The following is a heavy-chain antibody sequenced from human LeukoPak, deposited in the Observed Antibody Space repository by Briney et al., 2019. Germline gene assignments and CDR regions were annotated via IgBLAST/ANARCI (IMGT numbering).Heavy chain of an antibody. J-gene: IGHJ4*02. V-gene: IGHV4-34*01. Sequence: SETLSLTCAVYGGSFSGYYWSWIRQPPGKGLEWSGEINHSGSTNYNPSLKSRVTISVDTSKNQFSLKLSSVTAADTAVYYCARVDFWSGYTTDWGQGTLVTVSS. D-gene: IGHD3-3*01. CDR2: INHSGST. CDR3: ARVDFWSGYTTD. CDR1: GGSFSGYY.